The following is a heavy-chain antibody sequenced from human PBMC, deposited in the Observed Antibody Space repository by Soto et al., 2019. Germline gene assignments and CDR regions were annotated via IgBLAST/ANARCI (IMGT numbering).Heavy chain of an antibody. V-gene: IGHV1-69*13. D-gene: IGHD6-13*01. CDR2: IIPIFGTA. CDR1: GGTFSSYA. CDR3: ARDRIAAAGDYYYYGMDV. J-gene: IGHJ6*02. Sequence: SVKVSCKASGGTFSSYAISWVRQAPGQGLEWMGGIIPIFGTANYAQKFQGRVTITADESTSTAYMELSSLRSEDTAVYYCARDRIAAAGDYYYYGMDVWGQGTTVTVSS.